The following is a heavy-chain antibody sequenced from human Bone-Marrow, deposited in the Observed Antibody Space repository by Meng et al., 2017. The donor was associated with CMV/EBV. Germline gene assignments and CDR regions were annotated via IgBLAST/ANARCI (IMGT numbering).Heavy chain of an antibody. V-gene: IGHV1-18*01. D-gene: IGHD1-26*01. CDR2: ISAYNGNT. Sequence: QVQLVRCGAEVKKAGAPGKVSCKASGYTFTSYGISWVQQAPGQGLEWMGWISAYNGNTNYAQKLQGRVTMTTDTSTSTAYMELRSLRSDDTAVYYCARAGGWELLVGDWYFDLWGRGTLVTVSS. CDR1: GYTFTSYG. J-gene: IGHJ2*01. CDR3: ARAGGWELLVGDWYFDL.